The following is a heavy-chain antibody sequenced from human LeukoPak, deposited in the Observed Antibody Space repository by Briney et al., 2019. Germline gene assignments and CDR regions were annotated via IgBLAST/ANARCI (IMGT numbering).Heavy chain of an antibody. D-gene: IGHD6-13*01. V-gene: IGHV3-30-3*01. J-gene: IGHJ5*02. CDR1: RFTFSSYA. CDR2: ISFDGSNE. CDR3: ARVASRAAAGPNWFDP. Sequence: GGSLRLSCVASRFTFSSYAMHWVRQAPGKGLEWVAVISFDGSNEYYADSVKGRFTISRDNSKNTLYLQMNSLGAEDTAVYYCARVASRAAAGPNWFDPWGQGTLVTVSS.